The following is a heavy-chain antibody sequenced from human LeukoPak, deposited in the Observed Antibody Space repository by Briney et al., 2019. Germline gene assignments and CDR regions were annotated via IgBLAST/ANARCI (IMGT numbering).Heavy chain of an antibody. CDR3: ASGPRGYGFSVVYYMDV. D-gene: IGHD3-3*01. CDR1: GGTFSSYA. Sequence: GASVKVSCKASGGTFSSYAISWVRQAPGQGLEWMGGIIPIFGTANYAQKFQGRVTITADESTSTAYMELSSLRSEDTAVYYCASGPRGYGFSVVYYMDVWGKGTTVTVSS. CDR2: IIPIFGTA. J-gene: IGHJ6*03. V-gene: IGHV1-69*13.